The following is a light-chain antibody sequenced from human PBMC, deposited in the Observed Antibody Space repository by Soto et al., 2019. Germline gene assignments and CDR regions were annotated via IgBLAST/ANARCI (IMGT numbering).Light chain of an antibody. V-gene: IGLV1-44*01. Sequence: QSVLTQPPSASGTPGQRVNISCSGSSSNIGSNTVNWYQQLPGTAPKLLIYSNNQRPSGVPDRFSGSKSGTSASLAISGLQSEDEADYFCAAWDDSLNVLFGGGIKLTVL. CDR2: SNN. CDR3: AAWDDSLNVL. J-gene: IGLJ2*01. CDR1: SSNIGSNT.